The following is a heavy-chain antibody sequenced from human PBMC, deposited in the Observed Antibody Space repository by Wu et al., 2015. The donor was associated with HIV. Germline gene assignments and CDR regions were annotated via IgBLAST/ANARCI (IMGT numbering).Heavy chain of an antibody. J-gene: IGHJ4*02. CDR3: VRGRYELGY. CDR1: GYTFTTYD. Sequence: QGHLVQSGPEVKSPGASVKVSCKASGYTFTTYDINWVRQASGQGLEYMGWMNPNNGNTASAQRFQGRITMTRTTSTSTAYLELSSLTSEDTAVYYCVRGRYELGYWGQGTLVTVSS. V-gene: IGHV1-8*02. CDR2: MNPNNGNT. D-gene: IGHD5-12*01.